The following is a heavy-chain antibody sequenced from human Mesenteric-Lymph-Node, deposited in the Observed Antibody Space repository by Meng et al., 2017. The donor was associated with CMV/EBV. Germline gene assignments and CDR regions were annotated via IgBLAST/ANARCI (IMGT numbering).Heavy chain of an antibody. V-gene: IGHV4-61*08. D-gene: IGHD6-13*01. J-gene: IGHJ6*02. CDR2: IYYTGST. CDR1: GGSVNTGAYY. Sequence: SETLSLTCSVSGGSVNTGAYYWSWVRQPPGKGLEWIGYIYYTGSTSYNPSLKSRLTMSVDTSKNQIALKLTAVTAADTAVHYCAREGGGIATVVRSEFYGMDVWGQGSTVTVSS. CDR3: AREGGGIATVVRSEFYGMDV.